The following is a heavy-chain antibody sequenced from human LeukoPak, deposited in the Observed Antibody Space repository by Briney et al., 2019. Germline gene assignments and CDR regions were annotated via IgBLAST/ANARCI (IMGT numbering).Heavy chain of an antibody. CDR3: ARARDGAGYCSSTSCHYYFDY. J-gene: IGHJ4*02. D-gene: IGHD2-2*01. Sequence: ASVKVSCKASGGTFSSYAISWVRQAPGQGPEWMGRIIPIFGIANYAQKFQGRVTITADKSTSTAYMELSSLRSEDTAVYYCARARDGAGYCSSTSCHYYFDYWGQGTLVTVSS. CDR1: GGTFSSYA. V-gene: IGHV1-69*04. CDR2: IIPIFGIA.